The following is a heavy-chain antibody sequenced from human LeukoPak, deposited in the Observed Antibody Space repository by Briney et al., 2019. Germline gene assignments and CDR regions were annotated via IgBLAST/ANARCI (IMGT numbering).Heavy chain of an antibody. Sequence: PSETLSLTCTVSDISITSGGYYWTWLRQPPGKGLEWLGYVYHSGTTYYNPSLKSRLTMSLDRSKNQFSLQLNSVTAADTAVYYCARDVRLWVDYWGQGTLVTVSS. CDR2: VYHSGTT. D-gene: IGHD5-18*01. CDR1: DISITSGGYY. CDR3: ARDVRLWVDY. V-gene: IGHV4-30-2*01. J-gene: IGHJ4*02.